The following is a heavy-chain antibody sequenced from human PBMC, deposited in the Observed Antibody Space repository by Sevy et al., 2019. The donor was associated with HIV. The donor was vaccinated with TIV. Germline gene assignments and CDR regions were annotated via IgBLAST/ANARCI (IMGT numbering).Heavy chain of an antibody. J-gene: IGHJ3*02. CDR2: IIPIFGTA. Sequence: ASVKVSCKASGGTFSSYAISWVRQAPGQGLEWMGGIIPIFGTANYAQKFQGRVTITADESTSTAYMELSSLRSEDTAVYYCARDRRHYYDSSGSPDAFDIWGQGTMVTVPS. V-gene: IGHV1-69*13. D-gene: IGHD3-22*01. CDR1: GGTFSSYA. CDR3: ARDRRHYYDSSGSPDAFDI.